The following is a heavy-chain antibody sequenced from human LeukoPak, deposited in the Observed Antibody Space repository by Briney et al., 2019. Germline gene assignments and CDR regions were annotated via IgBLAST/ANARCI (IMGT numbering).Heavy chain of an antibody. Sequence: GGSLRLSCAASGFTFSDYYMSWVRQAPGKGLEWVSYISSSGSTIYYADSVKGRFTISRDNAKNSLYLQMNSLRAEDTAVYYCARRADSSGYYPCYFDYWGQGTLVTVSS. J-gene: IGHJ4*02. CDR1: GFTFSDYY. D-gene: IGHD3-22*01. V-gene: IGHV3-11*01. CDR2: ISSSGSTI. CDR3: ARRADSSGYYPCYFDY.